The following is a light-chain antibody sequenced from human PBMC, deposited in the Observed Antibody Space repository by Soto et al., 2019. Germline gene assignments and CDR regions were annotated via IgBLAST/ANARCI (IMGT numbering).Light chain of an antibody. CDR1: QSLSNNY. Sequence: ETVLTQSPGTLSLSPGERATLSCRASQSLSNNYLAWYQQKPGQAPRLLIYDASSRATGIPDRFSGSGSGTDFTLSMSRLEPEDYAVYYCQQYGSSPLTFGGGTKVEIK. CDR2: DAS. CDR3: QQYGSSPLT. V-gene: IGKV3-20*01. J-gene: IGKJ4*01.